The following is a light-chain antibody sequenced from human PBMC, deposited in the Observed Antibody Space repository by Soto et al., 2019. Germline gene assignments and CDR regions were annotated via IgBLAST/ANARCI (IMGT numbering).Light chain of an antibody. CDR2: EGS. Sequence: QSALTQPASVSGSPGQSITISCTGTSSDVGSYNLVSWYQQHPGKAPKLMIYEGSKRLSGVSNRFSGSKSGNTASLTISGLQAEDEADYYCCSYAGSSTFVVFGGGTTLTVL. J-gene: IGLJ2*01. CDR1: SSDVGSYNL. V-gene: IGLV2-23*03. CDR3: CSYAGSSTFVV.